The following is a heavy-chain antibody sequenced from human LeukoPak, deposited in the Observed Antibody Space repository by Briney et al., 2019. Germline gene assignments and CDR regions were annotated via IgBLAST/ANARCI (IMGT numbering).Heavy chain of an antibody. Sequence: SETLSLTCTVSGGSISSYYWSWIRQSPGQQLEWIGYIHYTGSTKHNPSLKSRVTISLDMSKNQFSLKVSSVTAADTAMYYCTRSAGYTSGWYWFDPWGQGTLVTVSS. CDR2: IHYTGST. V-gene: IGHV4-59*01. CDR3: TRSAGYTSGWYWFDP. D-gene: IGHD6-19*01. J-gene: IGHJ5*02. CDR1: GGSISSYY.